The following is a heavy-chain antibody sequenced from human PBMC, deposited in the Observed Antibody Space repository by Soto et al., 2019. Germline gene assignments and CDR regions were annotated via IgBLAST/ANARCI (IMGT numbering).Heavy chain of an antibody. J-gene: IGHJ4*02. CDR1: GYTFTSYG. Sequence: QVQLVQSGAEVNKPGASVKVSCKASGYTFTSYGISWVRQAPGQGLEWMGWISAYNGNTNNAQKLQGRVTMTTDTSTSTAYMELRSLRSDDTAVYYCARDGKRLYYYDRSGLLLDYWGQGTLVTVSS. CDR3: ARDGKRLYYYDRSGLLLDY. V-gene: IGHV1-18*04. D-gene: IGHD3-22*01. CDR2: ISAYNGNT.